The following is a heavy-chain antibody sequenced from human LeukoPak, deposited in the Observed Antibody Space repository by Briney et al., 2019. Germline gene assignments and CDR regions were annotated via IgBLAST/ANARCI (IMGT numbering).Heavy chain of an antibody. CDR3: AKALDYWYFDY. CDR2: ISSNGGST. D-gene: IGHD2/OR15-2a*01. CDR1: GFTFSSYA. V-gene: IGHV3-64*04. J-gene: IGHJ4*02. Sequence: GGSLRLSCSASGFTFSSYAMHWVRQAPGKGLEYVSAISSNGGSTYYADSVKGRFTISRDNSKNTLYLQVNSLRAEDTAVYYCAKALDYWYFDYWGQGTLVTVSS.